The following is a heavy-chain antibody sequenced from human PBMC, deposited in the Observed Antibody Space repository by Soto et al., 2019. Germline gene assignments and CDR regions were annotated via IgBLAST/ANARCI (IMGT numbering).Heavy chain of an antibody. CDR3: AGGSSKSWFDP. D-gene: IGHD6-6*01. V-gene: IGHV4-31*03. J-gene: IGHJ5*02. CDR1: NGSISSSGYY. Sequence: QVQLQESGPGLAKPSQTLSLTCNVSNGSISSSGYYWSWIRQHPGQGLEWIGDIYYSGSTYYNPSLKSRVTISVDTSKNQFSLKLGSVTAADTAIYYCAGGSSKSWFDPWGQGTLVTVSS. CDR2: IYYSGST.